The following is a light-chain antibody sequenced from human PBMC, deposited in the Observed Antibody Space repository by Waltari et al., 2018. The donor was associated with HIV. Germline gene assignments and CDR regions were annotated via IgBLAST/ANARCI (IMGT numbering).Light chain of an antibody. V-gene: IGKV1-5*03. CDR1: QSISSW. Sequence: DIQMTQSPSTLSASVGDRVTLTCRASQSISSWLAWYQQKPGKAPKLLIYRASILQSGVSSRFSGSGSGTEFTLTINSLQPDDFATYYCQHYDTYPISFGQGTRLEI. CDR2: RAS. CDR3: QHYDTYPIS. J-gene: IGKJ5*01.